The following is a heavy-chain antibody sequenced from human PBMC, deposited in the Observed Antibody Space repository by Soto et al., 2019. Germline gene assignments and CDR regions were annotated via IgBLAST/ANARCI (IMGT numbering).Heavy chain of an antibody. V-gene: IGHV4-31*03. D-gene: IGHD5-18*01. CDR3: ARDSSGPGYSYGKFDY. CDR2: IYYSGMT. CDR1: GVSVSTGGYI. Sequence: SETLSLTCTVSGVSVSTGGYIWTWIRQHPGKGLEWIGNIYYSGMTYYNPSLRGRVSISLDPSESQFSLKLNSVTAADTAVYYCARDSSGPGYSYGKFDYWGQGALVTVSS. J-gene: IGHJ4*02.